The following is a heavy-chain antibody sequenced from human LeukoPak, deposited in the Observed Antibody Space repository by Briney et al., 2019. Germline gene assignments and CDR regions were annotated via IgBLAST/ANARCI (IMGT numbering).Heavy chain of an antibody. Sequence: GGSLRLSCAASGFTFSSYAMSWVRQAPGKGLEWVSAISGSGGSTYYADSVKGRFAISRDNSKNTLYLQMNSLRAEDTAVYYCARDPPTRRWLYYFDYWGQGTLVTGSS. CDR2: ISGSGGST. CDR3: ARDPPTRRWLYYFDY. V-gene: IGHV3-23*01. CDR1: GFTFSSYA. J-gene: IGHJ4*02. D-gene: IGHD4-23*01.